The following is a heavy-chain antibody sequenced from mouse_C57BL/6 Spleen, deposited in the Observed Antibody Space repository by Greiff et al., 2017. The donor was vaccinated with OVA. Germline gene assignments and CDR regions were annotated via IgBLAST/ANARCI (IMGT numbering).Heavy chain of an antibody. D-gene: IGHD1-1*01. CDR2: IYPRSGNT. Sequence: VKLMESGAELARPGASVKLSCKASGYTFTSYGISWVKQRTGQGLEWIGEIYPRSGNTYYNEKFKGKATLTADKSSSTAYMELRSLTSEDSAVYFCARGTTVYFDYWGQGTTLTVSS. J-gene: IGHJ2*01. CDR3: ARGTTVYFDY. CDR1: GYTFTSYG. V-gene: IGHV1-81*01.